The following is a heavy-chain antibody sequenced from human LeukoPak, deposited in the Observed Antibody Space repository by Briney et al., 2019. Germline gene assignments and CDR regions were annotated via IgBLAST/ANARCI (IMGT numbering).Heavy chain of an antibody. CDR3: ARVGYDYLWGSERDH. J-gene: IGHJ4*02. CDR1: GGSFSGYY. D-gene: IGHD3-16*01. CDR2: INHSGST. Sequence: SETLSLTCAVYGGSFSGYYWSWIRQPPGKGLEWIGEINHSGSTNYNPSLKSRVTISVDTSKNQFSLKLSSVTAADTAIYYCARVGYDYLWGSERDHWGQGTLVIVSS. V-gene: IGHV4-34*01.